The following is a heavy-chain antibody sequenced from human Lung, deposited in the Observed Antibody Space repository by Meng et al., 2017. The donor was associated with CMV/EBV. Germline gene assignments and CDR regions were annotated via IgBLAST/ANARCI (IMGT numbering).Heavy chain of an antibody. CDR1: GLNFRTYG. CDR2: INAESTNK. J-gene: IGHJ4*02. Sequence: GESLKISCVVSGLNFRTYGMTWVRQASGKGLEFVSHINAESTNKGYADAVKGRFTISRDIAGSSVFLQMNNLRVEDAAVYYCTTDPEGDYDFDFWGQGTLVTGYS. CDR3: TTDPEGDYDFDF. V-gene: IGHV3-21*06. D-gene: IGHD4-17*01.